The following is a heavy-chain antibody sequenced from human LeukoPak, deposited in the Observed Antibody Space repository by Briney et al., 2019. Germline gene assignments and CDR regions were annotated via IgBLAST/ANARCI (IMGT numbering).Heavy chain of an antibody. CDR2: MKQDGSET. Sequence: GGSLRLSCEASGFTFLSYCMAWVRQAPGKGLEWVANMKQDGSETHYVDSVKGRFTISRDNARNSLYLQMNSLRAEDTAVYYCARDRGVCFDYWGQGTLVTVSS. D-gene: IGHD2-8*01. V-gene: IGHV3-7*04. CDR3: ARDRGVCFDY. J-gene: IGHJ4*02. CDR1: GFTFLSYC.